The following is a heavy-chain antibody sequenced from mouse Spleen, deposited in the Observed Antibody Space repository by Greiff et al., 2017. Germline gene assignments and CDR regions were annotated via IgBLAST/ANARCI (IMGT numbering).Heavy chain of an antibody. D-gene: IGHD1-2*01. Sequence: QVQLQQPGTELVKPGASVKLSCKASGYTFTSYWMHWVKQRPGQGLEWIGNINPSNGGTNYNEKFKSKATLTVDKSSSTAYMQLSSLTSEDSAVYYCARLGLLRPYYYAMDYWGQGTSVTVSS. CDR1: GYTFTSYW. J-gene: IGHJ4*01. CDR3: ARLGLLRPYYYAMDY. CDR2: INPSNGGT. V-gene: IGHV1-53*01.